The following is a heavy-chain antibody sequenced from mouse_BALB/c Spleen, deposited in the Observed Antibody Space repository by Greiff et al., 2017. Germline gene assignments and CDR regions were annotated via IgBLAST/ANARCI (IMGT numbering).Heavy chain of an antibody. J-gene: IGHJ3*01. CDR1: GYSITSDYA. D-gene: IGHD2-3*01. CDR2: ISYSGST. Sequence: DVKLQESGPGLVKPSQSLSLTCTVTGYSITSDYAWNWIRQFPGNKLEWMGYISYSGSTSYNPSLKSRISITRDTSKNQFFLQLNSVTTEDTATYYCARGMDWFAYWGQGTLVTVSA. CDR3: ARGMDWFAY. V-gene: IGHV3-2*02.